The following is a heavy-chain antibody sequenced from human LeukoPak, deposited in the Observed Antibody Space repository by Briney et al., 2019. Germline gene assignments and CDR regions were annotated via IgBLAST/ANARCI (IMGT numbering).Heavy chain of an antibody. CDR1: GGSISSSSYY. CDR3: ARDWAPVVPAAYNWFDP. D-gene: IGHD2-2*01. V-gene: IGHV4-39*07. CDR2: IYYSGGT. Sequence: SETLSLTCTVSGGSISSSSYYWGWIRQPPGKGLEWIGSIYYSGGTYYNPSLKSRVTISVDTSKNQFSLKLSSVTAADTAVYYCARDWAPVVPAAYNWFDPWGQGTLVTVSS. J-gene: IGHJ5*02.